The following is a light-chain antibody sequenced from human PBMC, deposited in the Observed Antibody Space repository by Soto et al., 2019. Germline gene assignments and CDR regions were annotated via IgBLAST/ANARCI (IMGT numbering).Light chain of an antibody. J-gene: IGKJ1*01. CDR1: QSISSW. Sequence: DIQMTQSPSTLSASVGDRVTITCRASQSISSWLAWYQQKPGKAPKLLIYDASSLESGVPSRFSGSGSGTEFTLTISSLQRDDFATYYCQQYNSYSKTFGRGTKVEIK. CDR3: QQYNSYSKT. V-gene: IGKV1-5*01. CDR2: DAS.